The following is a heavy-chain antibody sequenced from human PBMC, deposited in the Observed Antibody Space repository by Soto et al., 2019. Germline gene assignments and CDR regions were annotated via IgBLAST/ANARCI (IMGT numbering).Heavy chain of an antibody. Sequence: GCSLRLSCAASGFTLDNGMTWVRQAPGKGLEWISTIDYSGANTHYADSVKGRFTISRDKSRNTVALQMSNLRAEDTALYYCVSWVSAHFDNWGQGTLVTASS. CDR2: IDYSGANT. V-gene: IGHV3-23*01. CDR3: VSWVSAHFDN. D-gene: IGHD2-8*01. CDR1: GFTLDNG. J-gene: IGHJ4*02.